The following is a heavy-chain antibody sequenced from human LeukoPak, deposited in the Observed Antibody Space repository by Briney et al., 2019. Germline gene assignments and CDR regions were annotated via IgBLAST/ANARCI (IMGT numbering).Heavy chain of an antibody. D-gene: IGHD3-3*01. CDR2: ISSSSTYI. J-gene: IGHJ2*01. Sequence: GGSLRLSCAASGFTFSSYSMNWVRQAPGKGLEWVSSISSSSTYIYYAGSVKGRFTISRDNPKNSLFLQMNSLRAEDTAVYYCARDKGTEGLLPRGDWYFDLWGRGTLVTVSS. V-gene: IGHV3-21*01. CDR3: ARDKGTEGLLPRGDWYFDL. CDR1: GFTFSSYS.